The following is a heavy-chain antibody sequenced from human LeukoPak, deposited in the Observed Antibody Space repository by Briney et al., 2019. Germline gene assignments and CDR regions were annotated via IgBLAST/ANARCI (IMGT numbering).Heavy chain of an antibody. Sequence: GGSLRLSCAASGLIFSNSAMSWVRQAPGKGLEWVSTLSGSGITTYYADSVKGRFTISRDNSKNTLYLQMNSLRAEDTAVYYCAKGIYSSGWSYFDYWGHGTLVTVSS. CDR2: LSGSGITT. D-gene: IGHD6-19*01. J-gene: IGHJ4*01. CDR1: GLIFSNSA. V-gene: IGHV3-23*01. CDR3: AKGIYSSGWSYFDY.